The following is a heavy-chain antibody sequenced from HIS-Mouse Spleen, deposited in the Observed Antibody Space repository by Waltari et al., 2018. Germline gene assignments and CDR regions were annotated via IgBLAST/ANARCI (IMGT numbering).Heavy chain of an antibody. CDR1: GGSISSRSSY. D-gene: IGHD6-13*01. CDR2: IYYSGST. J-gene: IGHJ2*01. V-gene: IGHV4-39*07. CDR3: AREIPYSSSWYDWYFDL. Sequence: QLQLQESGPGLVKPSETLSLPCTVAGGSISSRSSYVGRIRQPPGKGLEWIGSIYYSGSTYYNPSLKSRVTISVDTSKNQFSLKLSSVTAADTAVYYCAREIPYSSSWYDWYFDLWGRGTLVTVSS.